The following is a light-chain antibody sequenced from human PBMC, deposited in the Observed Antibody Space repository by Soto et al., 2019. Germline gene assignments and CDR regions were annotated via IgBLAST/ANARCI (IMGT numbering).Light chain of an antibody. V-gene: IGKV1-33*01. CDR2: AAS. CDR1: QDISNS. CDR3: QHYHNLPIT. J-gene: IGKJ5*01. Sequence: DIQMTQSPSSLSASVGDRVTLTCQASQDISNSLNWYQQKPGKATKLLIFAASNLEVGVPSRFSGSGSGTHFTLTITSLQPEDIATYFCQHYHNLPITFGQGTRRDFK.